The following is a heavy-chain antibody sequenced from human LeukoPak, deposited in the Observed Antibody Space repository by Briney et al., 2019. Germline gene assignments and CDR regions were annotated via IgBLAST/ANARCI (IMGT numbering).Heavy chain of an antibody. V-gene: IGHV1-69*05. J-gene: IGHJ3*02. CDR2: IIPIFGTA. D-gene: IGHD1-1*01. CDR1: GGTFSSYA. CDR3: ASPQNAHDAFDI. Sequence: SVKVSCKASGGTFSSYAISWVRQAPGQGLEWMGGIIPIFGTANYAQKFQGRATITTDESTSTAYMELSSLRSEDTAVYYCASPQNAHDAFDIWGQGTMVTVSS.